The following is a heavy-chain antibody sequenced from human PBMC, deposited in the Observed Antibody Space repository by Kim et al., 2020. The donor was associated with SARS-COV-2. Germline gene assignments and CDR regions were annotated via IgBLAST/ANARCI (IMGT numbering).Heavy chain of an antibody. V-gene: IGHV4-61*01. CDR3: AREGPKETGGLGYYYYGMDV. CDR2: IYYSGST. J-gene: IGHJ6*02. Sequence: SETLSLTCTVSGGSVSSGSYYWSWIRQPPGKGLEWIGYIYYSGSTNYNPSLKSRVTISVDTPKNQFPLKLSSVTAADTAVYYCAREGPKETGGLGYYYYGMDVWGQGTTVTVSS. D-gene: IGHD7-27*01. CDR1: GGSVSSGSYY.